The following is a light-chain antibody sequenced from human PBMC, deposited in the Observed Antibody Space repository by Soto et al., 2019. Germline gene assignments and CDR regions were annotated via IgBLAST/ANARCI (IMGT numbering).Light chain of an antibody. V-gene: IGKV3-15*01. CDR3: QQYDNWPRT. CDR1: HDININ. Sequence: EIVMTQSPATLSVSPGERATLSGRASHDININLAWYQQKAGQAPRLLIYSASTRATGIPSRFSGSGSGTEFTLTISSLKSEDFAVYYCQQYDNWPRTFGQGTKVDIK. J-gene: IGKJ1*01. CDR2: SAS.